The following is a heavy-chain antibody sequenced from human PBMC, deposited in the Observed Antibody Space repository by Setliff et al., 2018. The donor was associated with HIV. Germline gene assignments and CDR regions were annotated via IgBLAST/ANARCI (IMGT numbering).Heavy chain of an antibody. D-gene: IGHD6-19*01. CDR1: GYTFTNYH. CDR2: INPGGGDR. V-gene: IGHV1-46*01. J-gene: IGHJ5*02. Sequence: ASVKVSCKSSGYTFTNYHINWVRQAPGQGLEWMGSINPGGGDRGYARKFKDRVTMTRDTSTSTVYMDLSSLRADDTAVYYCVRGYRSAWNSWFDAWGQGTRVTVSS. CDR3: VRGYRSAWNSWFDA.